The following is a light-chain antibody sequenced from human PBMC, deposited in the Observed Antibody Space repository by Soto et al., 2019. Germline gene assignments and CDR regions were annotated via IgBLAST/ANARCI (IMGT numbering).Light chain of an antibody. CDR1: SPNIGAGSD. Sequence: QSVLTQPPSVSGAPGQRVTISCTGSSPNIGAGSDVHWYQQLPGTAPKLLIYGNNNRPSGVPDRFSASKSGTSASLAISGLQAEDEADYYCQSSDSSLSGTVFGGGTKVTVL. CDR2: GNN. CDR3: QSSDSSLSGTV. V-gene: IGLV1-40*01. J-gene: IGLJ3*02.